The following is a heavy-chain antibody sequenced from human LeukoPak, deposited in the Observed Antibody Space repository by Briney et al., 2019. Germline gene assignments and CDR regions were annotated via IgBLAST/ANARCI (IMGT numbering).Heavy chain of an antibody. Sequence: SQTLSLTCTVSGGSISSGGYYWNWIRQHRGRGLEWIVYIYYSWSTNYNPSLKSRVTISVDSSKTQFSLKLSSVTAADTAVYFCARDRLGAVAGTFDYYYYGMDVWGQGTTVTVSS. D-gene: IGHD6-19*01. V-gene: IGHV4-31*03. CDR2: IYYSWST. J-gene: IGHJ6*02. CDR1: GGSISSGGYY. CDR3: ARDRLGAVAGTFDYYYYGMDV.